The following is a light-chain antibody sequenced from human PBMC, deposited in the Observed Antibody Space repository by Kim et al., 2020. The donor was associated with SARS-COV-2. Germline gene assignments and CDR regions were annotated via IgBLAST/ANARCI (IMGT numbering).Light chain of an antibody. V-gene: IGLV1-36*01. Sequence: QSVLFQPPSVAEAPRQRVTISCSGSSSNIERNAVNWYQQLPGKAPKLLIYYDDLKPSGVSDRFSGSKSGTSASLAISGLQSEDEADYYCAAWDDSLNGWVFGGGTKVTVL. J-gene: IGLJ3*02. CDR3: AAWDDSLNGWV. CDR2: YDD. CDR1: SSNIERNA.